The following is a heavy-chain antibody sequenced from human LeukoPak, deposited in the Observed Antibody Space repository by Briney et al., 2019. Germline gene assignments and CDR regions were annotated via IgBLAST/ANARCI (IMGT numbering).Heavy chain of an antibody. CDR3: ARAKGNIAAAGHYFDY. CDR2: IYDSGST. J-gene: IGHJ4*02. D-gene: IGHD6-13*01. V-gene: IGHV3-53*01. Sequence: PGGSLRLSCAASGFSVSSNYMSWVRQAPGKGLEWVSLIYDSGSTYYADSVKGRFTISRDSYKTTLYLQMNSLRAEDTAVYYCARAKGNIAAAGHYFDYWGQGTLVTVSS. CDR1: GFSVSSNY.